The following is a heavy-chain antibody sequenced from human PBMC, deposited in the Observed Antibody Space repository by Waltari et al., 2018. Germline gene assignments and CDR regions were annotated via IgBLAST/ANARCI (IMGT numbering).Heavy chain of an antibody. CDR1: GGSISTYY. V-gene: IGHV4-59*01. J-gene: IGHJ4*02. D-gene: IGHD1-26*01. CDR3: AREGSSGSYLDY. Sequence: QVQLQESGPGLVKPSETLSLTCTVSGGSISTYYWTWNRQPPGKGLERIGYIYYSGSTNYNPSLKSRVTISVDTSKNQFSLNLSSVTAADTAVYYCAREGSSGSYLDYWGQGTLVTVSS. CDR2: IYYSGST.